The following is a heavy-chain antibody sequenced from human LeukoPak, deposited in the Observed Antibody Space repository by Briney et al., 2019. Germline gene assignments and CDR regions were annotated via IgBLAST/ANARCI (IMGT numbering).Heavy chain of an antibody. Sequence: LVKVSCKASGGTFSSYAISWVRQAPGQGLEWMGGIIPIFGTANYAQKFQGRVTITTDESTSTAYMELSSLRSEDTAVYYCARVRVGPKLERPGGPFDYWGQGTLVTVSS. CDR2: IIPIFGTA. D-gene: IGHD1-1*01. CDR1: GGTFSSYA. J-gene: IGHJ4*02. CDR3: ARVRVGPKLERPGGPFDY. V-gene: IGHV1-69*05.